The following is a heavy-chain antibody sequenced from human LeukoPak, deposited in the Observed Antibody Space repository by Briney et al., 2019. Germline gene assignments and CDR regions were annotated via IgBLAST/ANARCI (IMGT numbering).Heavy chain of an antibody. CDR1: GGTFSSYA. D-gene: IGHD1-26*01. CDR3: ARDGETLNSGSYYPPYYGMDV. V-gene: IGHV1-69*13. CDR2: IIPIFGTA. J-gene: IGHJ6*02. Sequence: ASVEVPCKASGGTFSSYAISWVRQAPGQGLEWMGGIIPIFGTANYAQKFQGRVTITADESTSTAYMELSSLRSEDTAVYYCARDGETLNSGSYYPPYYGMDVWGQGTTVTVSS.